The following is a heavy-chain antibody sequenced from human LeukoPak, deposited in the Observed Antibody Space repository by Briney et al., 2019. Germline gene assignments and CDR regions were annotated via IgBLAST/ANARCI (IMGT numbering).Heavy chain of an antibody. D-gene: IGHD2-15*01. CDR2: IHVTGRT. CDR3: AREPPGVAPDY. Sequence: SETLSLTCTVSGASISSGNYYWSWIRQTAGKGLEWIGRIHVTGRTDYNPSLKSRVTISVDTSKNQFSLKLSSVTAADTAVYYCAREPPGVAPDYWGQGTLVTVSS. V-gene: IGHV4-61*02. CDR1: GASISSGNYY. J-gene: IGHJ4*02.